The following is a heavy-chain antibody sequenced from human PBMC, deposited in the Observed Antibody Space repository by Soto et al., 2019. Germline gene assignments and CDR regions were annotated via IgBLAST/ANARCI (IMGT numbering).Heavy chain of an antibody. V-gene: IGHV3-23*01. CDR1: GFTFSGYA. Sequence: GGSLRLSCAASGFTFSGYAMSWVRQAPGKGLEWVSAISGSGGSTYYADSVKGRFTISRDNSKNTLYLQMNSLRAEDTAVYYCARHQVGASDFSGQATMVTGSS. CDR3: ARHQVGASDF. J-gene: IGHJ3*01. CDR2: ISGSGGST.